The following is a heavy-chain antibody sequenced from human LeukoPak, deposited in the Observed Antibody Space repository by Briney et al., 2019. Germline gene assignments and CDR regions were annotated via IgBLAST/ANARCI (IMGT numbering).Heavy chain of an antibody. Sequence: GGSLRLSCAASGFTFSSYAMHWVRQAPGKGLEWVAVISYDGSNKYYADSVKGRFTISRDNSKNPLYLQMNSLRAEDTAVYYCAKRPNHIVATGWFDPWGQGTLVTVSS. J-gene: IGHJ5*02. V-gene: IGHV3-30*04. CDR2: ISYDGSNK. D-gene: IGHD5-12*01. CDR3: AKRPNHIVATGWFDP. CDR1: GFTFSSYA.